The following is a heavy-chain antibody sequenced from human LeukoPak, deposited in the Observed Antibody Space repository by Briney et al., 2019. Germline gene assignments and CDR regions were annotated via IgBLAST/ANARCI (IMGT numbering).Heavy chain of an antibody. D-gene: IGHD1-26*01. Sequence: GGSLRLSCAASGFTFSNAWMSWVRQAPGKGLEWVGRIKSKTDGGTTDYAAPVKGRFTISRDDSKNTLYLQMNSLKTEDTAVYYCTTAAGGSYPVDDYWGQGTLVTVSS. CDR1: GFTFSNAW. J-gene: IGHJ4*02. CDR2: IKSKTDGGTT. V-gene: IGHV3-15*01. CDR3: TTAAGGSYPVDDY.